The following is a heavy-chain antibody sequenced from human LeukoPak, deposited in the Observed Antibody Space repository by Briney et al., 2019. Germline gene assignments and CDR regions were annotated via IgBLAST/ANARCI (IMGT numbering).Heavy chain of an antibody. V-gene: IGHV3-21*01. CDR3: ARVLAGTIDY. J-gene: IGHJ4*02. CDR1: GFTFSGSA. CDR2: ISSSSSYI. Sequence: PGGSLRLSCAASGFTFSGSAMHWVRQAPGKGLEWVSSISSSSSYIYYADSVKGRFTISRDNAKNSLYLQMNSLRAEDTAVYYCARVLAGTIDYWGQGTLVTVSS. D-gene: IGHD6-19*01.